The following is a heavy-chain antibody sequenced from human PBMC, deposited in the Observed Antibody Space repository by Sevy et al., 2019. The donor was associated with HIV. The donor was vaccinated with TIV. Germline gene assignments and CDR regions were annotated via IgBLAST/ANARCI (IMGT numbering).Heavy chain of an antibody. CDR3: AGERGWESNTYYRSSY. J-gene: IGHJ4*02. CDR2: INPNSGET. Sequence: ASVKVSCKASGYTFIGYYMHWVRQAPGQGLEWMGRINPNSGETDYGQKFQGRLTMTRDMAISTAYMELSRVSSDDTAVDFGAGERGWESNTYYRSSYGGQGTLVTVSS. V-gene: IGHV1-2*06. CDR1: GYTFIGYY. D-gene: IGHD3-16*01.